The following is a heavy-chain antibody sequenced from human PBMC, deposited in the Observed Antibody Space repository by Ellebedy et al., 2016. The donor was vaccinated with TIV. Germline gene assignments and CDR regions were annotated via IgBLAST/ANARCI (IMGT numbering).Heavy chain of an antibody. V-gene: IGHV1-18*04. J-gene: IGHJ5*02. CDR2: INAYNGNT. Sequence: ASVKVSCKASGYTFTSYGIRWVRQAPGQGLEWMGWINAYNGNTNYAQKLQGRVTMTTDTSTSTAYMELRSLRSDDTAVYYCARGDSSGWLRETHNWFDPWGQGTLVTVSS. CDR1: GYTFTSYG. CDR3: ARGDSSGWLRETHNWFDP. D-gene: IGHD6-19*01.